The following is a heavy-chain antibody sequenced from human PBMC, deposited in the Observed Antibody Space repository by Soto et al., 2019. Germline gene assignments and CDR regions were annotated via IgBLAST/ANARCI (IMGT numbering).Heavy chain of an antibody. Sequence: SETLSLTCTVSGGSVSTSTYYWSWIRQPPGKGLEWIGYIYYSGSTNYNPSLKSRLTISVDTSKNQFSLKLTSVTAADTAVYYCARGLVRGLHYYYYGLDVWGQGTTLTVYS. CDR1: GGSVSTSTYY. CDR2: IYYSGST. D-gene: IGHD3-10*01. V-gene: IGHV4-61*01. CDR3: ARGLVRGLHYYYYGLDV. J-gene: IGHJ6*02.